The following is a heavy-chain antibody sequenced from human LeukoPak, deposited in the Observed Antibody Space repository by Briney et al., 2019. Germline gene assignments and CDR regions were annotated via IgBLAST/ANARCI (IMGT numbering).Heavy chain of an antibody. CDR3: AKAADTNYFRYGDY. CDR1: GFIFSSQS. Sequence: GGSLRLSCVGSGFIFSSQSMNWVRQAPGKGLEWVSVIGTIPGITYYTESVKGRFTISRDNSKNTVYLQMNNLRADDTALYYCAKAADTNYFRYGDYWGQGTLVTVSS. J-gene: IGHJ4*02. V-gene: IGHV3-23*01. D-gene: IGHD1-7*01. CDR2: IGTIPGIT.